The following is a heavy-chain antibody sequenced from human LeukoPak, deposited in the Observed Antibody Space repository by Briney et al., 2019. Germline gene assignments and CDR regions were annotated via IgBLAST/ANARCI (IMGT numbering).Heavy chain of an antibody. V-gene: IGHV3-48*03. CDR3: ARDLVQLWSKDY. D-gene: IGHD5-18*01. CDR1: GFTFSNYE. CDR2: ISSSGRNI. Sequence: GGSLRLSCAASGFTFSNYEFNWVRQSPGKGLEWVSYISSSGRNIYYADSVKGRFTISRDNAKNSLYLQMNSLRAEDTAVYYCARDLVQLWSKDYWGQGTLVTVSS. J-gene: IGHJ4*02.